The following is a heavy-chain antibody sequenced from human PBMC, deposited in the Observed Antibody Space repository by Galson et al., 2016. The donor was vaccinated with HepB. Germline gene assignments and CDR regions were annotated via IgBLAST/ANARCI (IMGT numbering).Heavy chain of an antibody. Sequence: SLRLSCAASGFSFNNYGMHWVRQAPGKGLEWVTVISYDGGYKHYADSVRGRFTISRDDSRNTLYLQMDSLRLEDTALYYCAKSWNDGTAGFNDWGQGTQVTVSS. CDR3: AKSWNDGTAGFND. CDR1: GFSFNNYG. D-gene: IGHD1-1*01. CDR2: ISYDGGYK. J-gene: IGHJ4*02. V-gene: IGHV3-30*18.